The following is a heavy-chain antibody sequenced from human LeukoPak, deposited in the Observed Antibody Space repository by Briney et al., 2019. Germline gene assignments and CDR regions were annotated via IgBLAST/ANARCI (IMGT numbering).Heavy chain of an antibody. V-gene: IGHV1-18*01. CDR1: GYTFTTYG. CDR3: ARDGELMGSYFDH. J-gene: IGHJ4*02. D-gene: IGHD3-10*01. CDR2: ISPYNGNT. Sequence: ASVTVSCKTSGYTFTTYGFSWVRQAPGQGLEWMAWISPYNGNTEYAQNLQGRVTMTIDTSMSTVYMELRSLRSDDTAVYYCARDGELMGSYFDHWGQGTLVTVSS.